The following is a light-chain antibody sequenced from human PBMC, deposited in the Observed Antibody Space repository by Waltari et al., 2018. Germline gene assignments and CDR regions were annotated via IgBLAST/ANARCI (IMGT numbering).Light chain of an antibody. CDR2: DVS. CDR3: SSYTSSSTPYV. Sequence: QSALTQPASVSGSPGQSITISCTGTSSDVGGYNYVSWYQQHPGKAPKLMIYDVSKRPSGVSNRFAGSKSGHTASRTISGLQAEDEADYYCSSYTSSSTPYVFGTGTKVTVL. J-gene: IGLJ1*01. V-gene: IGLV2-14*01. CDR1: SSDVGGYNY.